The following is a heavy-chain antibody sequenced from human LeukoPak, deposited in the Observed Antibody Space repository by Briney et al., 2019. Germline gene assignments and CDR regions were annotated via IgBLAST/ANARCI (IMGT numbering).Heavy chain of an antibody. CDR3: ARVPYGSGSFDY. Sequence: GGSLRLSCAASGFTFSSYAMSWVRQAPGKGLEWVSGISGNGGSTYYADSVKGRFTISRDNSKNTLYRQMNSLTADDTDVYYCARVPYGSGSFDYWGQGTLVTVSS. D-gene: IGHD3-10*01. CDR2: ISGNGGST. J-gene: IGHJ4*02. V-gene: IGHV3-23*01. CDR1: GFTFSSYA.